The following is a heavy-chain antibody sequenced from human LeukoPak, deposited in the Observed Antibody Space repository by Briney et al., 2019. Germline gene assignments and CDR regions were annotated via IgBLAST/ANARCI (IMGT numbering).Heavy chain of an antibody. CDR1: TFIFSDYY. CDR3: AKEPVIVVVPAAIPPYFDY. J-gene: IGHJ4*02. V-gene: IGHV3-11*01. D-gene: IGHD2-2*02. CDR2: ISSSGFGI. Sequence: PGGSLRLSCTTSTFIFSDYYMDWLRQAPAKGLEWVSSISSSGFGIFYSDSVKGRFTISRDNAKSSLYLQMNSLRAEDTAVYYCAKEPVIVVVPAAIPPYFDYWGQGTLVTVSS.